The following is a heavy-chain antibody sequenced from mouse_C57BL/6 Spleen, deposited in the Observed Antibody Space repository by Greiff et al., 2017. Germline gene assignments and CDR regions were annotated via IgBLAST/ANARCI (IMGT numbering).Heavy chain of an antibody. D-gene: IGHD1-1*01. Sequence: QVQLQQPGAELVRPGTSVKVSCKASGYAFTNYLIEWVKQRPGQGLEWIGVINPGSGGTNYNEKFKGKATLTADKSSSTAYMQLSSLTSEDSAVYFCASLLLYYGSSYWGQGTTLTVSS. CDR2: INPGSGGT. V-gene: IGHV1-54*01. CDR3: ASLLLYYGSSY. CDR1: GYAFTNYL. J-gene: IGHJ2*01.